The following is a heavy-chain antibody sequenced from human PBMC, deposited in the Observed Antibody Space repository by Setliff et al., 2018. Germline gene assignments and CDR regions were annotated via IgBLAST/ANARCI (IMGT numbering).Heavy chain of an antibody. CDR3: ARGLGSYYYYYMDV. V-gene: IGHV1-8*03. CDR2: MNPNSGNT. Sequence: ASVKVSCKASGYTFTSYDINWVRQATGQGLEWMGWMNPNSGNTGYAQKFQGRVTITRNTSISTAYMLLSSLRSEDTAVYYLARGLGSYYYYYMDVWGKGTTVTVSS. J-gene: IGHJ6*03. D-gene: IGHD7-27*01. CDR1: GYTFTSYD.